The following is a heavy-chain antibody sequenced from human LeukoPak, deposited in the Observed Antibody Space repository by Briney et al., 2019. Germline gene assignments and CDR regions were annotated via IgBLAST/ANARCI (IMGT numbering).Heavy chain of an antibody. J-gene: IGHJ4*02. CDR2: IYHSGST. D-gene: IGHD3-10*01. CDR1: GDSISRTNW. V-gene: IGHV4-4*02. CDR3: ARDRGGKLDY. Sequence: SGTLSLTCVVSGDSISRTNWWSWVRQSPGKGLEWIGEIYHSGSTNYNPSLKSRVTISVDTSKNQFSLKLSSVTAADTAVYYCARDRGGKLDYWGQGTLVTVSS.